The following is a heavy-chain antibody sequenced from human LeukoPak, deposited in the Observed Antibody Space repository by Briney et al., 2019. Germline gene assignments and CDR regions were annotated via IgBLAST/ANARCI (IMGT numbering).Heavy chain of an antibody. D-gene: IGHD2-15*01. CDR3: ARDTRVCSGGSCYARYYSGMAV. CDR1: GGSFSGYY. J-gene: IGHJ6*02. V-gene: IGHV4-34*01. CDR2: INHSGST. Sequence: SETLSLTCAVYGGSFSGYYWSWIRQPPGKGLEWIGEINHSGSTNYNPSLKSRVTISVDTSKNQFSLKLSSVTAADTAVYYCARDTRVCSGGSCYARYYSGMAVWGQGPTVTVSS.